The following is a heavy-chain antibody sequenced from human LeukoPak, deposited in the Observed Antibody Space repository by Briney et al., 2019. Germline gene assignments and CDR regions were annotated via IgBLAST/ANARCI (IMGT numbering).Heavy chain of an antibody. CDR1: GFTFSSYG. CDR3: AKDPKGTAVAGFDY. J-gene: IGHJ4*02. CDR2: ISYDGSNK. Sequence: PGGSLRLCCAASGFTFSSYGMHWVRQAPGKGLEWVAVISYDGSNKYYADSVKGRFTISRDNSKNTLYLQMNSLRAEDTAVYYCAKDPKGTAVAGFDYWGQGTLVTVSS. D-gene: IGHD6-19*01. V-gene: IGHV3-30*18.